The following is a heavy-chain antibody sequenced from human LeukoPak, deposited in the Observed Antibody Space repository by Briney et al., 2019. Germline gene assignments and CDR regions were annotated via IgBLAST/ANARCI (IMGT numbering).Heavy chain of an antibody. CDR2: ISYDGSNK. CDR3: ASDILTGFVY. V-gene: IGHV3-30*04. CDR1: GFTFSSYA. Sequence: PGGSLRLSCAASGFTFSSYAMHWVRQAPGKGLEWVAVISYDGSNKYYADSVKGRFTISRDNSKNTLYLQMNSLRAEDTAVYYCASDILTGFVYWGQGTLVTVSS. J-gene: IGHJ4*02. D-gene: IGHD3-9*01.